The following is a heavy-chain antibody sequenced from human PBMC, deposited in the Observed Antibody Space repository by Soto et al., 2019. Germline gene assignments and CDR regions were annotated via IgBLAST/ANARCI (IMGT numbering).Heavy chain of an antibody. CDR1: GYSFTSYW. CDR2: INPSDSYT. Sequence: GESLKISCKGSGYSFTSYWISWVRQMPGKGLEWMGKINPSDSYTNYSPSFQGHVTISADKSISTAYLQWSSLKASDTAIYYCARHQSGISPSFDYWGQGTLVTVSS. J-gene: IGHJ4*02. CDR3: ARHQSGISPSFDY. D-gene: IGHD1-26*01. V-gene: IGHV5-10-1*01.